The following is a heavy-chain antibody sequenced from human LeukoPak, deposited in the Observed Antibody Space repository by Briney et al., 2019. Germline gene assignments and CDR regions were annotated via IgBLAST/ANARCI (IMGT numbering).Heavy chain of an antibody. D-gene: IGHD6-13*01. J-gene: IGHJ3*02. CDR3: AKEAYSGRVQGAFDI. Sequence: VSVKVSYKACGYTFNRYYMHWVRQAPGQALEWMGWINPNSGGTNYAQKFQGRVTISRDNSKNTLYLQMNSVRAEDTAVYYCAKEAYSGRVQGAFDIWGEGTMVSDCS. CDR2: INPNSGGT. CDR1: GYTFNRYY. V-gene: IGHV1-2*02.